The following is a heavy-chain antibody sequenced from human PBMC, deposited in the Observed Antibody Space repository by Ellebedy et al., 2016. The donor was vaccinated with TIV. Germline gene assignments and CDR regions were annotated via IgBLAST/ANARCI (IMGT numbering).Heavy chain of an antibody. CDR1: GGTSNNYA. D-gene: IGHD2-15*01. CDR2: IIPIFSTP. CDR3: ARARDYSRGGRYPIYFFDS. Sequence: SVKVSCKASGGTSNNYAINWVRQAPGQGLEWMGGIIPIFSTPNYAQKFQDRVTITAEESTSTTYMALSSLRSEDTAVYYCARARDYSRGGRYPIYFFDSWGQGTLVTVSS. V-gene: IGHV1-69*13. J-gene: IGHJ4*02.